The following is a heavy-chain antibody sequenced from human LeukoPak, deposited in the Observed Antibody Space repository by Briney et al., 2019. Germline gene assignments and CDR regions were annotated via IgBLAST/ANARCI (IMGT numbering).Heavy chain of an antibody. CDR3: ARGGPIGDWFDP. V-gene: IGHV4-30-4*08. J-gene: IGHJ5*02. CDR1: GGSISSGDYY. Sequence: SQTLSLTCTVSGGSISSGDYYWSWIRQPPGKGLEWIGYIYYSGSTYYNPSLKSRVTISVDTSKNQFSLKLSSVTAADTAVYYCARGGPIGDWFDPWGQGTLVTVSS. CDR2: IYYSGST.